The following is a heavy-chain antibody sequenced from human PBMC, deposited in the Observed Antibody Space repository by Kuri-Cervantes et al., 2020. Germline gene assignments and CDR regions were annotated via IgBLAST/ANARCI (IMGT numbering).Heavy chain of an antibody. V-gene: IGHV4-38-2*02. CDR1: GYSISSGFY. Sequence: GSLRLSCAVSGYSISSGFYWGWTRQPPGKGLEWIGIIYHTGSTYYNPSLKSRVTISVDTSKNQFSLKLSSVTAADTAVYYCAKERKHSSSWTHGCDYWGQGTLVTVSS. CDR3: AKERKHSSSWTHGCDY. D-gene: IGHD6-13*01. J-gene: IGHJ4*02. CDR2: IYHTGST.